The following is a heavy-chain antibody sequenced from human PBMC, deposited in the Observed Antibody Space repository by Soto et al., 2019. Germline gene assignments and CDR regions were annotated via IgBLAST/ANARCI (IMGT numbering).Heavy chain of an antibody. D-gene: IGHD3-10*01. V-gene: IGHV4-31*03. CDR3: AREQNYGSGSTYGMDV. CDR1: GGSISSGGYY. Sequence: SETLSLTCTVSGGSISSGGYYWSWIRQHPGKGLEWIGYIYYSGSTYYNPSLKSRVTISVDTSKNQFSLKLSSVTAADTAVYYCAREQNYGSGSTYGMDVWGQGTTVTVSS. CDR2: IYYSGST. J-gene: IGHJ6*02.